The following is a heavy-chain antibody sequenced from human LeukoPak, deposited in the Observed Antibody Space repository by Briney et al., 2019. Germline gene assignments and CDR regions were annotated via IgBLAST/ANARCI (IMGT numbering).Heavy chain of an antibody. D-gene: IGHD3-3*01. V-gene: IGHV3-53*01. CDR2: IYSGGST. Sequence: PGGSLKLSFAASGFTVSSNYMGWVPQAPGRGLEWVSIIYSGGSTYYADSVKGRFTISRDNSKNTLYLQMNSLRAEDTAVYYCARGSGTFDYWGQGTLVTVSS. J-gene: IGHJ4*02. CDR1: GFTVSSNY. CDR3: ARGSGTFDY.